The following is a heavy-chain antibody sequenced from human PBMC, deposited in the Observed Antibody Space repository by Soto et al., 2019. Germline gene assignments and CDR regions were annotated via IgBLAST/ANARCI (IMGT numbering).Heavy chain of an antibody. CDR2: FDPEDGET. CDR1: GYTLTELS. CDR3: ATPPRYSSGWSPWGFDP. J-gene: IGHJ5*02. D-gene: IGHD6-19*01. V-gene: IGHV1-24*01. Sequence: GASVKVSCKVFGYTLTELSMHWVRQAPGKGLEWKGGFDPEDGETIYAQKFQGRVTMTEDTSTDTAYMELSSLRSEDTAVYYCATPPRYSSGWSPWGFDPWGQGALVTVSS.